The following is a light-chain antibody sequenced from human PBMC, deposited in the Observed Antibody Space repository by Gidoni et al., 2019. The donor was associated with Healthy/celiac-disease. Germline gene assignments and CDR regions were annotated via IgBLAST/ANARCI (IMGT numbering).Light chain of an antibody. V-gene: IGLV2-23*02. CDR3: CSYAGSSTAYV. J-gene: IGLJ1*01. CDR2: EVS. CDR1: SSDVGSYNL. Sequence: QSALPHPASVSGSPGQSITISCTGTSSDVGSYNLVSWYQQHPGKAPKLMIYEVSKRPSGVSNRFSGSKSGNTASLTISGLQAEDEADYYCCSYAGSSTAYVFGTGTKVTVL.